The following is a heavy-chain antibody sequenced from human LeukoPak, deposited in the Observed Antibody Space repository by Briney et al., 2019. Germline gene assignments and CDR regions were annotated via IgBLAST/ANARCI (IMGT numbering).Heavy chain of an antibody. CDR3: ARDFMVRGVIGWFDP. Sequence: ASVKVSCKASGYTFTSYGISWVRQAPGQGLEWMGWISAYNGNTNCAQKLQGRVTMTTDTSTSTAYMELRSLRSDDTAVYYCARDFMVRGVIGWFDPWGQGTLVTVSS. CDR2: ISAYNGNT. D-gene: IGHD3-10*01. CDR1: GYTFTSYG. J-gene: IGHJ5*02. V-gene: IGHV1-18*01.